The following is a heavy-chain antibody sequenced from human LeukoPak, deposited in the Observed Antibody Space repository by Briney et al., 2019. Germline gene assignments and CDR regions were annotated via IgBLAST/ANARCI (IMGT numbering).Heavy chain of an antibody. V-gene: IGHV1-2*02. D-gene: IGHD3-22*01. J-gene: IGHJ4*02. CDR3: ARDRTYYYDSSGSGFDY. Sequence: GASVKVSCKASVYTFTGYYMHWVRQAPGQGLEWMGWINPNSGGINYAQKFQGRVSMTRDTSISTAYMELSRLRSDDTAVYYCARDRTYYYDSSGSGFDYWGQGTLVTVSS. CDR2: INPNSGGI. CDR1: VYTFTGYY.